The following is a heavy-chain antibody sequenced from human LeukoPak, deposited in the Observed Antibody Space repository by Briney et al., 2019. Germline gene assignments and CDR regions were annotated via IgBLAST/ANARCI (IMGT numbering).Heavy chain of an antibody. CDR3: ARPQDRSSTSCSQYFQH. CDR1: GGSLRGYY. J-gene: IGHJ1*01. D-gene: IGHD2-2*01. CDR2: INHSGST. Sequence: PSETLSLTCAVYGGSLRGYYWSWIRQPPGKGLEWIGEINHSGSTNYNPSLKSRVTISVDTSKNQFSLKLSSVTAADTAVYYCARPQDRSSTSCSQYFQHWGQGTLVTVSS. V-gene: IGHV4-34*01.